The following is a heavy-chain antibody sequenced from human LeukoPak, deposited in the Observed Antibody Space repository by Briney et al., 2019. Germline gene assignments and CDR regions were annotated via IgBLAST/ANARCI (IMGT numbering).Heavy chain of an antibody. D-gene: IGHD4-17*01. CDR1: GFTFRRHW. CDR2: IKQDGTE. J-gene: IGHJ4*02. V-gene: IGHV3-7*01. CDR3: VRGPDYGDRLDYFDN. Sequence: GGSLRLSCAASGFTFRRHWMSWVRQAPGKGPEWVAHIKQDGTEYYVDSVKGRFIISRDNAMNSLYLQMNSLRAEDTAVYTCVRGPDYGDRLDYFDNWGQGTLVTVSS.